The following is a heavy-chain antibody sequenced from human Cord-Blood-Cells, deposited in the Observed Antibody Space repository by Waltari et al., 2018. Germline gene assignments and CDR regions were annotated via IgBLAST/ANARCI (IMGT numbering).Heavy chain of an antibody. Sequence: QDQLVASGGGVVQPGRSLRLSCAASAITYSSYGMHWARQPHGKGLAWVAVIWYDGNNKYYADAVKGRFTISRDNSKNTLYPQMNSLRAEDTAVYYCARDPGLRFLEWLPDYFDYWGQGTLVTVSS. CDR3: ARDPGLRFLEWLPDYFDY. J-gene: IGHJ4*02. D-gene: IGHD3-3*01. CDR1: AITYSSYG. V-gene: IGHV3-33*01. CDR2: IWYDGNNK.